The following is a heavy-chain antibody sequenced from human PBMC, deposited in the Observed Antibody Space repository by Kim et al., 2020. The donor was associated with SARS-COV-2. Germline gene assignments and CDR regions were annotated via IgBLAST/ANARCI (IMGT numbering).Heavy chain of an antibody. D-gene: IGHD3-10*01. CDR2: IYHSGST. CDR3: AREGVQYYYGSRSYGMDV. Sequence: SETLSLTCAVSGGSISSSNWWSWVRQPPGKGLEWIGEIYHSGSTNYNPSLKSRVTISVDKSKNQFSLKLSSVTAADTAVYYCAREGVQYYYGSRSYGMDVWGQETTVTVSS. V-gene: IGHV4-4*02. J-gene: IGHJ6*02. CDR1: GGSISSSNW.